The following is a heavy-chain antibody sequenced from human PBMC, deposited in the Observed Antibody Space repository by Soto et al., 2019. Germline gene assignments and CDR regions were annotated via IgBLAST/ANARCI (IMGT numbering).Heavy chain of an antibody. J-gene: IGHJ3*02. CDR3: ARLYCSASSCYSVGGFDI. CDR2: VWFDGSDK. V-gene: IGHV3-33*01. CDR1: GFTFSTYG. D-gene: IGHD2-15*01. Sequence: GGSLRLSCAASGFTFSTYGMHWICQARGNGLEWVALVWFDGSDKYSSDSVKGRFTISRDNSKNTLYLQMNSLRAEDTAVYYCARLYCSASSCYSVGGFDIWGQGTMVTVSS.